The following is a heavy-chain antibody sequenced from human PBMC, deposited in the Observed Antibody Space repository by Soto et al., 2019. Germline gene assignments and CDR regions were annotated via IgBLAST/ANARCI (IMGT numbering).Heavy chain of an antibody. CDR3: ARLRTTVTTVFDY. V-gene: IGHV4-34*01. Sequence: PSETLSLTCAVYGGSFSGYYWSWIRQPPGKGLEWIGEINHSGSTNYNPSLKSRVTISVDTSKNQFSLKLSSVTAADTAVYYCARLRTTVTTVFDYWGQGTLVTVSS. D-gene: IGHD4-17*01. CDR2: INHSGST. J-gene: IGHJ4*02. CDR1: GGSFSGYY.